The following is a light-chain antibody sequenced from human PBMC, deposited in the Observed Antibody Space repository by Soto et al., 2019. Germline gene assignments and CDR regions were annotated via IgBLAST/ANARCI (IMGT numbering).Light chain of an antibody. V-gene: IGLV1-44*01. CDR1: SSNIGGNT. Sequence: QSVLTQPPSASGTPGQRVTFSCSGSSSNIGGNTVSWFQHLPRTAPKLLIFSNSHRPSWVPDRFSGAKSGTSASLAISGLQSEDEANYYCATWDDGLSAYVFGTGTKLTVL. J-gene: IGLJ1*01. CDR3: ATWDDGLSAYV. CDR2: SNS.